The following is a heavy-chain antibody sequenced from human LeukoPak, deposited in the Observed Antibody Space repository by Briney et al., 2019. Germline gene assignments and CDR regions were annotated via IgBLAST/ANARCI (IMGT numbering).Heavy chain of an antibody. CDR1: GFTFSTYA. V-gene: IGHV3-33*01. Sequence: GGSLRLSCATSGFTFSTYAIHWVRQAPGKGLEWVAVIWYDGSNEHYVDSVKGRFTISRDNSRKTLYLQMNSLRVEDTAVYYCAREVDCSGGRCYRGEFDYWGQGILVTVSS. J-gene: IGHJ4*02. CDR3: AREVDCSGGRCYRGEFDY. CDR2: IWYDGSNE. D-gene: IGHD2-15*01.